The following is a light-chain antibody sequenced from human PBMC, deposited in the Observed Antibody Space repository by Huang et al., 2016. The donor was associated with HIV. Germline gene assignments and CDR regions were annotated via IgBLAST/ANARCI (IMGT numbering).Light chain of an antibody. CDR2: DAA. CDR1: QSVNTF. Sequence: EIVLTQSPATLSLSPGERATLSCMASQSVNTFLAWYQQKPGQAPRLLIYDAANRATGIPARFSGSGSGTDFTLTISSLEPEDFAVYYCQQRSNRPLTFGGGTKVEIK. V-gene: IGKV3-11*01. CDR3: QQRSNRPLT. J-gene: IGKJ4*01.